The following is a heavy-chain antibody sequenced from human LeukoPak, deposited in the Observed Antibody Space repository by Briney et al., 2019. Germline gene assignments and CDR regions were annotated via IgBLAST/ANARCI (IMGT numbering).Heavy chain of an antibody. J-gene: IGHJ4*02. CDR1: GYTFTSYG. CDR2: ISAYNGNT. V-gene: IGHV1-18*01. CDR3: ARSGRGTYYYFDL. Sequence: GASVKVSCKASGYTFTSYGISWVRQAPGQGLEWMGWISAYNGNTNYAQKLQGRVTMTADTSTSTAYMELRSLTSDDTAMYYCARSGRGTYYYFDLWGQGTLVTVSS. D-gene: IGHD5-12*01.